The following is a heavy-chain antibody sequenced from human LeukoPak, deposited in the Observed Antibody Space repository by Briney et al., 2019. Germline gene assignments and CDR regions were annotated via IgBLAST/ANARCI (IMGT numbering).Heavy chain of an antibody. J-gene: IGHJ5*02. CDR3: ARQSKRGQGWFDP. Sequence: PSETLSLTCTVSGGSISSYYWSWIRQPPGKGLEWIGYIYTSGSTNYNPSLKSRVTISVDTSKNQSSLKLSSVTAADTAVYYCARQSKRGQGWFDPWGQGTLVTVSS. V-gene: IGHV4-4*09. CDR2: IYTSGST. D-gene: IGHD3-10*01. CDR1: GGSISSYY.